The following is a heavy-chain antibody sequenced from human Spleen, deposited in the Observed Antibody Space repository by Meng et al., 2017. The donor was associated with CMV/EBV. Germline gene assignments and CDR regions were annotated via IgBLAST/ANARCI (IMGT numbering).Heavy chain of an antibody. CDR2: IRNTAASYTT. CDR3: ARDRTKNWNYELNYYGMDV. Sequence: GGSLRLSCAASGFTFSDHYMDWVRQAPGKGLEWVGRIRNTAASYTTDYGTSVKGRFTISRDDAKKSLYLQMKSLKTEDTAVYYCARDRTKNWNYELNYYGMDVWGQGTTVTVSS. J-gene: IGHJ6*02. D-gene: IGHD1-7*01. CDR1: GFTFSDHY. V-gene: IGHV3-72*01.